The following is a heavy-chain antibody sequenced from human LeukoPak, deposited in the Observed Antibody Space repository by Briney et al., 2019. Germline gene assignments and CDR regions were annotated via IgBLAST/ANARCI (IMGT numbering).Heavy chain of an antibody. D-gene: IGHD3-22*01. CDR3: ARVGYYKSSGYYEY. CDR2: INPNSGGT. Sequence: ASVKVSCKASGYTLIDYYMHWVRQAPGQGLEWMGRINPNSGGTNYAQKFQGRVTMTRDTSISTVYMELSRLRSDDTAVYYCARVGYYKSSGYYEYWGQGTLVTVSS. J-gene: IGHJ4*02. CDR1: GYTLIDYY. V-gene: IGHV1-2*06.